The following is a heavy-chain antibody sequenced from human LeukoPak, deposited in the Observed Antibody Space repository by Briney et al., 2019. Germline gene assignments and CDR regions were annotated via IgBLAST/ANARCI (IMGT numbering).Heavy chain of an antibody. D-gene: IGHD3-10*01. CDR3: ARNMYGSGTYLNWFDP. V-gene: IGHV1-69*04. CDR2: IIPILGIA. J-gene: IGHJ5*02. CDR1: GGTFSSYA. Sequence: GASVKVSCKASGGTFSSYAISWVRQAPGQGLEWMGRIIPILGIANYAQKFQGRVTTTADKSTSTAYMELSSLRSEDTAVYYCARNMYGSGTYLNWFDPWGQGTLVTVSS.